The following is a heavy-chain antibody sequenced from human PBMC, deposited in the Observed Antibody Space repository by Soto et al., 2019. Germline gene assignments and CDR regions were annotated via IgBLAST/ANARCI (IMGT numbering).Heavy chain of an antibody. J-gene: IGHJ5*02. V-gene: IGHV4-31*03. CDR2: MYYSGST. CDR3: ARAPRKNWFDP. CDR1: GASISSGGYY. Sequence: PSETLSLTCSVSGASISSGGYYWSWIRQHPGKGLEWIGYMYYSGSTYYNASLKSRVTMSVDASKKQFSLELRSVTAADTAVYYCARAPRKNWFDPWGQGTLVTVSS.